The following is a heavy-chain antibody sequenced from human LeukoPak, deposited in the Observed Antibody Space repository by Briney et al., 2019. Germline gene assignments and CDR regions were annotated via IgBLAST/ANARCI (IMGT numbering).Heavy chain of an antibody. V-gene: IGHV3-30-3*01. J-gene: IGHJ4*02. D-gene: IGHD3-10*01. CDR2: ISYDGSNK. Sequence: GGSLRPSCAASGFTFSSYAMHWVRQAPGKGLEWVAVISYDGSNKYYADSVKGRFTISRDNSKNTLYLQMNSLRAEDTAVYYCAREEVSYYGSGSYPYWGQGTLVTVSS. CDR3: AREEVSYYGSGSYPY. CDR1: GFTFSSYA.